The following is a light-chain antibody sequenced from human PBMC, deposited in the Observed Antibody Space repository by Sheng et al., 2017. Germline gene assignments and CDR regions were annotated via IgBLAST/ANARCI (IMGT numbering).Light chain of an antibody. J-gene: IGLJ3*02. Sequence: QTVSVSGSPGQSITISCTGTTSDVGSYDLVSWYQQHPGKAPKVLIYEGSKRPSGVSDRFSGSKSGKTASLTISGLQAEDEADYYCCSYAGRSAWVFGGGTKVTVL. CDR2: EGS. V-gene: IGLV2-23*01. CDR3: CSYAGRSAWV. CDR1: TSDVGSYDL.